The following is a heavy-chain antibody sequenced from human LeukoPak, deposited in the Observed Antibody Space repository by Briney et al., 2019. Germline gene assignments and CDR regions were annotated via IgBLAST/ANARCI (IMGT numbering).Heavy chain of an antibody. V-gene: IGHV4-34*01. D-gene: IGHD5-18*01. Sequence: SETLSLTCAVYVGSFSGYYWSWIRQPPGKGLEWIGEINHSGSTNYNPSLKSRVTISVDTSKNQFSLKLSSVTAADTAVYYCARGPVRGYSYGPNDYWGQGTLVTVSS. CDR3: ARGPVRGYSYGPNDY. CDR2: INHSGST. J-gene: IGHJ4*02. CDR1: VGSFSGYY.